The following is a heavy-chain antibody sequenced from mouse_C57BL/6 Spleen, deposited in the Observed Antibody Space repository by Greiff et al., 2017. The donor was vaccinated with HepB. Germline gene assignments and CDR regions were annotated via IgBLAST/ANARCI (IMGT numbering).Heavy chain of an antibody. CDR3: ARGLYDYPYYYAMDY. V-gene: IGHV1-52*01. D-gene: IGHD2-4*01. CDR2: IDPSDSET. CDR1: GYTFTSYW. J-gene: IGHJ4*01. Sequence: QVQLQQPGAELVRPGSSVKLSCKASGYTFTSYWMHWVKQRPIQGLEWIGNIDPSDSETHYNQKFKDKATLTVDKSSSTAYMQLSSLTSEDSAVYYCARGLYDYPYYYAMDYWGQGTSVTVSS.